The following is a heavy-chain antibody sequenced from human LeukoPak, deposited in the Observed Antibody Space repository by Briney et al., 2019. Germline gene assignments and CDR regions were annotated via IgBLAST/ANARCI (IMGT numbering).Heavy chain of an antibody. V-gene: IGHV3-7*01. D-gene: IGHD5-18*01. CDR1: GFPFSSYW. J-gene: IGHJ5*02. Sequence: GGSLRLSCVASGFPFSSYWMTWVRQAPGKGLEWVANINQDASQKYYVDSVKGRFTISRDNAKNSLFLQMNSLRAEDTAVYYCARDPHTALDRWGQGTLVTVSS. CDR2: INQDASQK. CDR3: ARDPHTALDR.